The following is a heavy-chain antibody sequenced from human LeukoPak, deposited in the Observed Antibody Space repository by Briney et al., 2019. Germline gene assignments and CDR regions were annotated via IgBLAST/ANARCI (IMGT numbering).Heavy chain of an antibody. CDR1: GGTFSSYA. CDR2: IIPIFGTA. CDR3: ATVISSGYYYV. Sequence: ASVKVSCKASGGTFSSYAISWVRQAPGQGLEWMGGIIPIFGTANYAQKFQGRVTMTEDTSTDTAYMELSSLRSEDTAVYYCATVISSGYYYVWGQGTLVTVSS. V-gene: IGHV1-69*06. J-gene: IGHJ4*02. D-gene: IGHD3-22*01.